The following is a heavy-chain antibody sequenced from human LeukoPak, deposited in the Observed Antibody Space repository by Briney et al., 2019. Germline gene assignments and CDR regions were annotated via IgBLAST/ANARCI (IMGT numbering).Heavy chain of an antibody. CDR2: ISSSSSYI. D-gene: IGHD1-26*01. J-gene: IGHJ4*02. V-gene: IGHV3-21*01. Sequence: GGSLRLSCAASGFTFSSYSMNWVRQAPGKGLEWVSSISSSSSYIYYADSVKGRFTISRDNTKNSLYLQMNSLRAEDTAVYYCSRDPTYYLRYGYFDYWGQGALVTVSS. CDR3: SRDPTYYLRYGYFDY. CDR1: GFTFSSYS.